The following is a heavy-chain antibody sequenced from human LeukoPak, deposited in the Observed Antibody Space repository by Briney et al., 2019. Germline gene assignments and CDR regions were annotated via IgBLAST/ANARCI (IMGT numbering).Heavy chain of an antibody. Sequence: PGGSLRLSCAASGFPFSNAWMSWVRQAPGKGLEWVGRIKSKTDGGTTDYAAPVKGRFTISRDDSKNTLYLQMNSLKTEDTALYYSTTDLLGQGTAMVQADYWGQGTLVTVSS. D-gene: IGHD5-18*01. CDR3: TTDLLGQGTAMVQADY. CDR2: IKSKTDGGTT. CDR1: GFPFSNAW. J-gene: IGHJ4*02. V-gene: IGHV3-15*01.